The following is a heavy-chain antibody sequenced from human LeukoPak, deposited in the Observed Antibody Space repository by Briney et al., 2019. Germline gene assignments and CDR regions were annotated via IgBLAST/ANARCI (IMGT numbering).Heavy chain of an antibody. CDR2: LNPDGSER. V-gene: IGHV3-7*01. CDR3: ARDSGSCRGCAFVV. CDR1: GFTFSNHY. D-gene: IGHD1-26*01. J-gene: IGHJ3*01. Sequence: TGGSLRLSCAASGFTFSNHYMSWVRQAPGKGLEWVANLNPDGSERKYVDSVKGRFTISRDNAKNSLYLQMNSLRAEDTAVFYCARDSGSCRGCAFVVWGHGTMVTVSS.